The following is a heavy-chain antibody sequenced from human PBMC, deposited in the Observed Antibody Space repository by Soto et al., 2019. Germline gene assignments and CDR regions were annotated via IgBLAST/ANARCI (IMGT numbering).Heavy chain of an antibody. D-gene: IGHD6-13*01. CDR1: GFTFSSYA. CDR2: ISDSGGST. J-gene: IGHJ6*02. CDR3: VKDLPPALAVAGTARGLSYYFFGMDV. V-gene: IGHV3-23*01. Sequence: EVQLLESGGGLVQPGGSLRLSCAASGFTFSSYAMSWVRQAPGKGLEWVSSISDSGGSTYYADSVKGRFTISRDNSKNTLYLQMNSQRAEDTAVYFCVKDLPPALAVAGTARGLSYYFFGMDVWGQGTTVTVSS.